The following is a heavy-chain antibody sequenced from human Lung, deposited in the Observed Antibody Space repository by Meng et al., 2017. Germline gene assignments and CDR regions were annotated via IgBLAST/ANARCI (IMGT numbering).Heavy chain of an antibody. CDR3: ARGPTTMAHDFDY. CDR2: INHSGST. CDR1: GGSFSDYY. D-gene: IGHD4-11*01. J-gene: IGHJ4*02. Sequence: LEQWCAGLLKPSETLSLTCVVSGGSFSDYYWSWIRQPPGKGLEWIGEINHSGSTNYNPSLESRATISVDTSQNNLSLKLSSVTAADSAVYYCARGPTTMAHDFDYWGQGTLVTVSS. V-gene: IGHV4-34*01.